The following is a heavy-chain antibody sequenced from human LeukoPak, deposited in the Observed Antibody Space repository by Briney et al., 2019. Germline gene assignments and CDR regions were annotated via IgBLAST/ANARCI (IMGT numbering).Heavy chain of an antibody. V-gene: IGHV3-23*01. Sequence: GGSLRLSCAASGFTFSSYAMSWVRQAPGKGLEWVSATSGSGGSAYHADSVKGRFTISRDNSKNTLYLQMNSLRAEDTAVYYCAKEVHSSGWFYYYGMDVWGQGTTVTVSS. CDR1: GFTFSSYA. CDR2: TSGSGGSA. D-gene: IGHD6-19*01. J-gene: IGHJ6*02. CDR3: AKEVHSSGWFYYYGMDV.